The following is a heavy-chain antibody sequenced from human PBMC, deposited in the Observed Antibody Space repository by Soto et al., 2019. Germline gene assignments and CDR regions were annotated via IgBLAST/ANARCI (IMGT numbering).Heavy chain of an antibody. CDR1: GDSIITGNYY. CDR3: ARRGGGDYLFDS. J-gene: IGHJ4*02. CDR2: LFYSGYT. D-gene: IGHD4-17*01. V-gene: IGHV4-39*06. Sequence: SAALSLTCSVSGDSIITGNYYWGWIRQPPGKGLEGMVHLFYSGYTYYNPSLKIRVSISLYTSKNEFPLKLTSITAADTAIYFCARRGGGDYLFDSWGQGILVTASS.